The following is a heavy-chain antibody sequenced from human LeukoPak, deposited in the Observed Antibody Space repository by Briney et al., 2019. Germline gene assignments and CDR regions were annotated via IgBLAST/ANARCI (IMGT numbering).Heavy chain of an antibody. D-gene: IGHD5-18*01. CDR1: GYTFTSYY. CDR3: ARVGTAMALDY. CDR2: INPSGGST. Sequence: ASVTVSCKASGYTFTSYYMHWVRQAPGQGLEWMGIINPSGGSTSYAQKFQGRVTMTRDTSTSTVCMELSSLRSEDTAVYYCARVGTAMALDYWGQGTLVTVSS. J-gene: IGHJ4*02. V-gene: IGHV1-46*01.